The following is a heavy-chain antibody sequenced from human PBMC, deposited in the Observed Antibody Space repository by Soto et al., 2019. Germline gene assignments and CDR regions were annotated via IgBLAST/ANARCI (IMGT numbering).Heavy chain of an antibody. CDR3: AREVEYPDYPWGIDY. CDR1: GFTFSRFA. CDR2: IWYDGSNQ. V-gene: IGHV3-33*01. Sequence: QVQLVESGGGVVQPGRSLRLSCAASGFTFSRFAMHWVRQAPGKGPEWVALIWYDGSNQYYADSVKGRFTISRDNSQSTVYLQMNSLRADDTDLYYCAREVEYPDYPWGIDYWGQGTLVTVSS. J-gene: IGHJ4*02. D-gene: IGHD4-17*01.